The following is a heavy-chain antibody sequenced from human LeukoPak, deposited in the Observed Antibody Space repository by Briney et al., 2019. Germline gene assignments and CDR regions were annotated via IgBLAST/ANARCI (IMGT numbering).Heavy chain of an antibody. Sequence: ASVKVSCKASGYTFTDYHIHWVRQAPGQGPEWMGWIIPKGGGTKYAQKFQDRVTMTRDTSINTAYMELSGLRPDDTAVYYCARVPRPRDPTSSAAHQPFDYWGQGTLVIVSS. CDR1: GYTFTDYH. J-gene: IGHJ4*02. V-gene: IGHV1-2*02. CDR3: ARVPRPRDPTSSAAHQPFDY. D-gene: IGHD2-2*01. CDR2: IIPKGGGT.